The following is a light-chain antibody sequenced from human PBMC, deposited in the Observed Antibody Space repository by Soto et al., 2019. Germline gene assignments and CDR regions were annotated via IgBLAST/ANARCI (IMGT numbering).Light chain of an antibody. Sequence: DIQVTQSPSSVSASVGDRVTITCRASQTISKWLAWYQQMPGKAPKLLIYDATSLESGVPSRVSGSGSGTDFTLTINRLEPEDFAVYYCQLYGRSPTWTFGQGTKVDIK. CDR1: QTISKW. J-gene: IGKJ1*01. CDR2: DAT. CDR3: QLYGRSPTWT. V-gene: IGKV1-5*01.